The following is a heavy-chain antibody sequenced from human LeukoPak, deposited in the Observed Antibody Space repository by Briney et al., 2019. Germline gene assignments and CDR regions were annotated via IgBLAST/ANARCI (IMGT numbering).Heavy chain of an antibody. J-gene: IGHJ5*02. V-gene: IGHV4-34*01. CDR3: ARGNIVVGGWFDP. D-gene: IGHD2-15*01. Sequence: SETLSLTCAVYGGPFSGYYWSWIRQPPGKGLEWIGEINHSGSTNYNPSLKSRVTISVDTSKNQFSLKLSSVTAADTAVYYCARGNIVVGGWFDPWGQGTLVTVSS. CDR2: INHSGST. CDR1: GGPFSGYY.